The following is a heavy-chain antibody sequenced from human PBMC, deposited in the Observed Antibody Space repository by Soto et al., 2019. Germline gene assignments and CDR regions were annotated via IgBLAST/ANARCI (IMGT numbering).Heavy chain of an antibody. Sequence: QVQLVQSGAEVKKPGSSVKVSCKASGGTFSTYAISWVRQAPGQGLEWMGGVIPIFDTVNYAQRFQGRVTITADESTTTACMELSSLGSEDTAVYYCAADVGATARAFDYWGQGTLVTVSS. CDR3: AADVGATARAFDY. J-gene: IGHJ4*02. D-gene: IGHD1-26*01. CDR1: GGTFSTYA. CDR2: VIPIFDTV. V-gene: IGHV1-69*01.